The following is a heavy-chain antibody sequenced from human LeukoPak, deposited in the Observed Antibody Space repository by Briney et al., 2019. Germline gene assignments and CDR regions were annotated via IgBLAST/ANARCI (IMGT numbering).Heavy chain of an antibody. D-gene: IGHD2-2*01. Sequence: PGGSLRLSCAASGFTFSSYAMHWVRQAPGKGLEWVAVISYDGSNKYYADSVKGRFTISRDNSKNTLYLQMNSLRAEDTAVYYCARDIVVAKYYYYGMDVWGQGTTVNVSS. CDR2: ISYDGSNK. CDR1: GFTFSSYA. CDR3: ARDIVVAKYYYYGMDV. J-gene: IGHJ6*02. V-gene: IGHV3-30-3*01.